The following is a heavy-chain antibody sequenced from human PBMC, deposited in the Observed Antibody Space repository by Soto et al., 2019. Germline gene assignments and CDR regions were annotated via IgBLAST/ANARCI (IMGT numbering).Heavy chain of an antibody. CDR1: GVTISSSNR. D-gene: IGHD2-15*01. CDR2: IYHSGST. V-gene: IGHV4-4*02. CDR3: ARPLTAASSKGAFDT. J-gene: IGHJ3*02. Sequence: SETLTLTCAVSGVTISSSNRWRWVRQPPGKGLEWIGEIYHSGSTNYNPSLKSRVTISVDKSKNQFSLKLSSVTAADTAVYYCARPLTAASSKGAFDTWGQGTMVTVSS.